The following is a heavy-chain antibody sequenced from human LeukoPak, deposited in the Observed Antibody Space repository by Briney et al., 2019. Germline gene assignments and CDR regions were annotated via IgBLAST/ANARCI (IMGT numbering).Heavy chain of an antibody. CDR3: ARDDSRSGAAFDL. Sequence: PGGSLRLSCAASGFTFSDYYMSWIRQAPGKGLEWVSYISSSGSTIYYADSVKGRFTISRDNAKNSLYLQMNSLRSEDTAVYYCARDDSRSGAAFDLWGQGTRVTVSS. V-gene: IGHV3-11*01. J-gene: IGHJ4*02. CDR2: ISSSGSTI. D-gene: IGHD6-19*01. CDR1: GFTFSDYY.